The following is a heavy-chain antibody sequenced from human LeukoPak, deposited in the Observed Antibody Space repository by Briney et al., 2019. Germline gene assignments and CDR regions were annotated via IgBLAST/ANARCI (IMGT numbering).Heavy chain of an antibody. V-gene: IGHV3-21*04. CDR1: GFTFSTYS. D-gene: IGHD1-1*01. Sequence: GGSLRLSCAASGFTFSTYSMNWVRQAPGKGLEWVSSTSPGSSYLYYADSVKGRFTISRDNAKNSLYLQMNSLRAEDTALYYCAKAAQRVYYMDVWGKGTTVTISS. J-gene: IGHJ6*03. CDR3: AKAAQRVYYMDV. CDR2: TSPGSSYL.